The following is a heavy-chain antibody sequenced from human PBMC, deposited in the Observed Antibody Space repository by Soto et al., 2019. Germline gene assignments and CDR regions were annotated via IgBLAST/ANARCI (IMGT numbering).Heavy chain of an antibody. Sequence: QVQLVESGGGVVQPGRSLRLSCAASGFTFSSYGMHWVRQAPGKGLEWVAVISYDGSNKYYADSVKGRFTISRDNSKNSLYLQMNSLRAEVTAVYYCATDSGSGWYWYFDLWGRGTLVTVSS. CDR2: ISYDGSNK. CDR3: ATDSGSGWYWYFDL. J-gene: IGHJ2*01. CDR1: GFTFSSYG. D-gene: IGHD6-19*01. V-gene: IGHV3-30*03.